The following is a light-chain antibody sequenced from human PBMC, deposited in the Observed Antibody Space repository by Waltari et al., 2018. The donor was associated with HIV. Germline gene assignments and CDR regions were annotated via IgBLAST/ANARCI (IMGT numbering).Light chain of an antibody. Sequence: QSALTQPASVSGSPGQSITISCTGTSSDVGGYNYVSWYQQHPGKAPKLMSYEVSNRPSGVANRLSGAKSGNTASLTISGLQAEDEADYYGSSYTSSSTLVFGGGTKLTVL. J-gene: IGLJ2*01. CDR2: EVS. CDR3: SSYTSSSTLV. CDR1: SSDVGGYNY. V-gene: IGLV2-14*01.